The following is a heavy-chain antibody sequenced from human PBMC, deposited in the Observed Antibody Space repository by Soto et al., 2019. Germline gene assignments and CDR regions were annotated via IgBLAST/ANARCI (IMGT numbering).Heavy chain of an antibody. V-gene: IGHV3-21*01. CDR3: ARQQYGSALDY. CDR2: ISSSSSYI. CDR1: GFTFSGYT. J-gene: IGHJ4*02. Sequence: GGSLRLSCAASGFTFSGYTMNWVRQAPGKGLEWVSSISSSSSYIYYADSLKGRFTISRGNAKNSLYLQMNSLRAEDTAVYYCARQQYGSALDYWGQGTLVTVSS. D-gene: IGHD3-10*01.